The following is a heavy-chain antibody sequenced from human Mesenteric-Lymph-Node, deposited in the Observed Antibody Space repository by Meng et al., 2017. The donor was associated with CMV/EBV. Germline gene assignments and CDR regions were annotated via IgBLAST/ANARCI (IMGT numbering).Heavy chain of an antibody. V-gene: IGHV3-69-1*01. CDR3: ARGVGSSDFWSGHSYYYDMDV. Sequence: GESLKISCAASGFTVSSNYMSWVRQAPGKGLEWVSTISSTYYTYDTDSVRGRFTISRDNAKNSLYLQMNSLRAEDTAVYYCARGVGSSDFWSGHSYYYDMDVWGQGTTVTVSS. J-gene: IGHJ6*02. CDR2: ISSTYYT. D-gene: IGHD3-3*01. CDR1: GFTVSSNY.